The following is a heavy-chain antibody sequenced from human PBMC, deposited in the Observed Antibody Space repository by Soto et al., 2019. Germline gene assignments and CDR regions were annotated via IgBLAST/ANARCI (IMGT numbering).Heavy chain of an antibody. CDR3: ARDKITGLFDY. CDR2: INHSGST. J-gene: IGHJ4*02. Sequence: PSETLSLTCAVYGGSCSGYYWTWIRQPPGTGLEWIWEINHSGSTNYNPSLKSRVTISVDTSKNQFSLKLTSVTAADTAVYYCARDKITGLFDYWGQGTLVTVSS. D-gene: IGHD2-8*02. CDR1: GGSCSGYY. V-gene: IGHV4-34*01.